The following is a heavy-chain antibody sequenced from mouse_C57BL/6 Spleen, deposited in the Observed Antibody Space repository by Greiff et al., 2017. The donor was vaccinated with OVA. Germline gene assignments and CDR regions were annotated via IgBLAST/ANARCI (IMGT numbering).Heavy chain of an antibody. CDR2: INPSNGGP. J-gene: IGHJ2*01. Sequence: QVQLQQPGTELVKPGASVKLSCKASGYTFTSYWMHWVKQRPGQGLEWIGNINPSNGGPNYNEKFKSKATLTVDKSSSTAYMQLSSLTSEDSAVYDCAREDYGSSYENYWGQGTTLTVSS. CDR3: AREDYGSSYENY. V-gene: IGHV1-53*01. D-gene: IGHD1-1*01. CDR1: GYTFTSYW.